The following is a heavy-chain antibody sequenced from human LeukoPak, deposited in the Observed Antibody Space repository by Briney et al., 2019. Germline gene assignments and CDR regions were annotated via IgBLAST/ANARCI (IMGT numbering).Heavy chain of an antibody. D-gene: IGHD3-10*01. V-gene: IGHV3-49*04. J-gene: IGHJ4*02. CDR2: TRSKAYGGTT. CDR3: TRDAAVRGVIISLFFDY. CDR1: GFTFGDYA. Sequence: GGSLRLSCTASGFTFGDYAMSWVRQAPGKGLEWVGFTRSKAYGGTTEYAASVKGRFTISRDDSKSIAYLQVNSLKTEDTAVYYCTRDAAVRGVIISLFFDYWGQGTLVTVSS.